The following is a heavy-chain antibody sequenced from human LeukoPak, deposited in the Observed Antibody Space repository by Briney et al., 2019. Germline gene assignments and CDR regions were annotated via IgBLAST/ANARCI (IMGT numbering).Heavy chain of an antibody. CDR3: ARGALRIAAVDYYYYGMDV. D-gene: IGHD6-13*01. J-gene: IGHJ6*04. Sequence: SVNVSCKASGGTFTSYAISWVRQAAGQGLEWMGGIIPIFGTANYAQKFQGRVTITADESTSTAYMELSSLRSEDTAVYYCARGALRIAAVDYYYYGMDVWGKGTTVTVSS. CDR1: GGTFTSYA. CDR2: IIPIFGTA. V-gene: IGHV1-69*01.